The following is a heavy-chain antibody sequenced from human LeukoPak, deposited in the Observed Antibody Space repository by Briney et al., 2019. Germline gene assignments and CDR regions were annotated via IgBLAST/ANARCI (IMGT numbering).Heavy chain of an antibody. D-gene: IGHD6-19*01. CDR1: GYTFTGYY. Sequence: EASVKVSCKASGYTFTGYYMHWVRQAPGQGLEWMGRINPNSGGTNYAQKFQGRVTMTRDTSISTAYMELSRLRSDDTAVYYCARDSIAVAGTYFDYWGQGTLVTVSS. J-gene: IGHJ4*02. CDR2: INPNSGGT. V-gene: IGHV1-2*06. CDR3: ARDSIAVAGTYFDY.